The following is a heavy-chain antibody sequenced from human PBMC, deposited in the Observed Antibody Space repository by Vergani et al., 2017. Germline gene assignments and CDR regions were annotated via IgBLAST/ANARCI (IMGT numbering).Heavy chain of an antibody. CDR3: ASSPSYYDSSGCTPWAFDI. CDR1: GGSISSGDYY. V-gene: IGHV4-30-4*08. J-gene: IGHJ3*02. D-gene: IGHD3-22*01. CDR2: IYYSGST. Sequence: QVQLQESGPGLVKPSQTLSLTCTVSGGSISSGDYYWSWIRQPPGKGLEWIGYIYYSGSTYYNPSLKSRVTISVDTSKNQFSLKLSSVTAADTAVYYCASSPSYYDSSGCTPWAFDIWGQGTMVTVSS.